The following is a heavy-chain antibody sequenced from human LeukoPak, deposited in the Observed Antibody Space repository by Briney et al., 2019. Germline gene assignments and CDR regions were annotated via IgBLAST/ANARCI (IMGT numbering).Heavy chain of an antibody. V-gene: IGHV3-30*03. Sequence: GGSLRLSCAASGFTFSYGMHWVRQAPGKGLDWVAVMSHDGSNKQYADSVKGRFTISRDNSKNTLYLQMNSLRAEDTAVYYCARLGGGIAAAGTFDWFDPWGQGTLVTVSS. CDR1: GFTFSYG. CDR3: ARLGGGIAAAGTFDWFDP. J-gene: IGHJ5*02. CDR2: MSHDGSNK. D-gene: IGHD6-13*01.